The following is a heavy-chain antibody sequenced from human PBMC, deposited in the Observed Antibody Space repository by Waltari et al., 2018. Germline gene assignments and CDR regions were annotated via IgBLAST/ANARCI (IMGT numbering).Heavy chain of an antibody. Sequence: VQLVQSGAEVKKPGASVKVSCKASGYTFTSYGISWVRQAPGQVREWMGWTSAYNGNTNYAPKLQGRVTMTTDTSTSTAYMERRSLRSDDTAVYYCASTYDFWSGYPNWFDPWGQGTLVTVSS. CDR1: GYTFTSYG. V-gene: IGHV1-18*01. D-gene: IGHD3-3*01. CDR3: ASTYDFWSGYPNWFDP. CDR2: TSAYNGNT. J-gene: IGHJ5*02.